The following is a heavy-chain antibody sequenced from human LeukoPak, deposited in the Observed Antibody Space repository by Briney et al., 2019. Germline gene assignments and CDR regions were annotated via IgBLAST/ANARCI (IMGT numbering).Heavy chain of an antibody. CDR2: ISGNAGST. J-gene: IGHJ4*02. V-gene: IGHV3-23*01. CDR1: GSTLSSYA. D-gene: IGHD3-3*01. Sequence: GGSLRLSCAASGSTLSSYAMSWVRQAPGKGLEWVSLISGNAGSTYYADSVKGRFTISRDITKNTLYLQMNSLRAEDTAVYYCAKDGLQFSEWXPPLGYWGQGTLVTVSS. CDR3: AKDGLQFSEWXPPLGY.